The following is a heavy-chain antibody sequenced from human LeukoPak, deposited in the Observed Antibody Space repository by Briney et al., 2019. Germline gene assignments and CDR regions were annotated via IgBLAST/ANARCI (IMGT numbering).Heavy chain of an antibody. CDR3: AREVAVAGPFDY. D-gene: IGHD6-19*01. CDR2: TYYRSNWYN. V-gene: IGHV6-1*01. CDR1: GDSVSSNSAG. J-gene: IGHJ4*02. Sequence: SQTLSLTCAIPGDSVSSNSAGWNWIRQSPSRGLEWLGRTYYRSNWYNDYALSVKSRIIIDPDTSKNQFSLQLNSVTPEDTAVYYCAREVAVAGPFDYWGQGILVTVSS.